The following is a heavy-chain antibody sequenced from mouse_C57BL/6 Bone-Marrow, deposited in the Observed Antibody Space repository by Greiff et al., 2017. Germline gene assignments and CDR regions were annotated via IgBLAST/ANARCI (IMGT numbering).Heavy chain of an antibody. D-gene: IGHD1-1*01. J-gene: IGHJ1*03. CDR1: GFTFSSYG. CDR3: AGRRYYYGTPSYWYFDV. V-gene: IGHV5-6*02. CDR2: ISSGGSYT. Sequence: EVKLVESGGDLVKPGGSLKLSCAASGFTFSSYGMSWVRQTPDKRLEWVATISSGGSYTYYPDSVKGRFTISRDNAKNTLYRQMSRLKSEDTAMYDCAGRRYYYGTPSYWYFDVWGTGTTVTVSS.